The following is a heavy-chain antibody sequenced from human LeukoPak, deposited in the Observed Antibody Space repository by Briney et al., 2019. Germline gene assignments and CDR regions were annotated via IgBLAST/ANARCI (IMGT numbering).Heavy chain of an antibody. CDR2: IRYDGSNK. D-gene: IGHD1-1*01. CDR1: GFTFSSYG. J-gene: IGHJ4*02. CDR3: AKEVRHRLLVQQKETDY. Sequence: GGSLRLSCAASGFTFSSYGMHWDRQAPGKGLEWVAFIRYDGSNKYYADSVKGRFTISRDNSKNTLYLQMNSLRAEDTAVYYCAKEVRHRLLVQQKETDYWGQGTLVTVSS. V-gene: IGHV3-30*02.